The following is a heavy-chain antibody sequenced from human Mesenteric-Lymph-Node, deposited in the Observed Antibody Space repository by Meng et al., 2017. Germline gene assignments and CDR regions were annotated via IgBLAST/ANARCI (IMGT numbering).Heavy chain of an antibody. D-gene: IGHD2-8*01. CDR3: ARGNGQH. J-gene: IGHJ1*01. CDR2: INTAGSIT. CDR1: GFTFSSYW. Sequence: GESLKISCAASGFTFSSYWMFWVRQAPGKGLVWVARINTAGSITGYADSVKGRFTISRDNAKNTLYLQMNSLRADDTAVYYCARGNGQHWGQGTLVTVSS. V-gene: IGHV3-74*01.